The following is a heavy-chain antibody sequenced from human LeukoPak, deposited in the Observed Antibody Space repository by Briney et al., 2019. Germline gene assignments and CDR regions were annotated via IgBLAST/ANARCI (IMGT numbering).Heavy chain of an antibody. CDR2: MHYSGST. V-gene: IGHV4-59*12. D-gene: IGHD3-10*01. Sequence: SETLSLTCTVSGGSISSFYWSWIRQPPGKGLEWIGHMHYSGSTNYNPSLKSRVTMSLDTSKNQFSLKLSSVTAADTAVYYCAGDYGSGSYRFDYWGQGTLVTVSS. CDR1: GGSISSFY. CDR3: AGDYGSGSYRFDY. J-gene: IGHJ4*02.